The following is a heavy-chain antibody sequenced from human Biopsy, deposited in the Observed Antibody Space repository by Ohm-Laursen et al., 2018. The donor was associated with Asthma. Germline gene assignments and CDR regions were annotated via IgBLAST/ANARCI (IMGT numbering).Heavy chain of an antibody. J-gene: IGHJ4*02. V-gene: IGHV3-53*01. CDR3: ARGDSSGWSHYYFDY. D-gene: IGHD6-19*01. Sequence: SLRLSCAASGFAVSRDHMFWVRQAPGKGLEWVSVIYSGGTSHTADPVRGRFTISRDYSKNTLYLQMHSLRPEDTAVYYCARGDSSGWSHYYFDYWGQGTLVTVSS. CDR2: IYSGGTS. CDR1: GFAVSRDH.